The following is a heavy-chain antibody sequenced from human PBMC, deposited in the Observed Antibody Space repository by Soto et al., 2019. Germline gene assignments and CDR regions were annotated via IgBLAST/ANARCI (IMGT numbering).Heavy chain of an antibody. CDR1: GFTFSSYA. CDR2: ISGGGGST. Sequence: EVQLLESGGGLVQPGGSLRLSCAASGFTFSSYAMSWVRQAPGKGLEWVSTISGGGGSTYYADSVKGRFTISRDNSKNTLYLQMNSLRAEDTAVYYCAKGQGSYYYYGMDVWGQGTTVTVSS. J-gene: IGHJ6*01. V-gene: IGHV3-23*01. CDR3: AKGQGSYYYYGMDV.